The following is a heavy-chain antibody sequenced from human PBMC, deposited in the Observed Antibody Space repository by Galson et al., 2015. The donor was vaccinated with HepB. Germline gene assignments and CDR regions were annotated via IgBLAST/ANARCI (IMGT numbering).Heavy chain of an antibody. Sequence: SLRLSCAASGFTFSSYEMNWVRQAPGKGLEWVSYISSSGSTIYYADSVKGRFTISRDNAKNSLYLQMNSLRAEDTAVYYCAVEQQLVGGDAFDIRGQGTMVTVSS. J-gene: IGHJ3*02. V-gene: IGHV3-48*03. CDR3: AVEQQLVGGDAFDI. CDR2: ISSSGSTI. D-gene: IGHD6-13*01. CDR1: GFTFSSYE.